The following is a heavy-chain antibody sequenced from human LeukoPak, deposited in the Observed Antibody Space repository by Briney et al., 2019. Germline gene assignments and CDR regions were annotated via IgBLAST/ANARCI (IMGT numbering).Heavy chain of an antibody. D-gene: IGHD2-2*01. Sequence: VASVKVSCKASGYTFSSYDVNWVRQATGQGLEWMGWMNPNSGNTGYAQEFQGRVTMTRNTSISTAYMEVSGLRSEDTALYYCARAPSPTSYGLDVWGPGTTVTVSS. CDR1: GYTFSSYD. J-gene: IGHJ6*02. V-gene: IGHV1-8*01. CDR3: ARAPSPTSYGLDV. CDR2: MNPNSGNT.